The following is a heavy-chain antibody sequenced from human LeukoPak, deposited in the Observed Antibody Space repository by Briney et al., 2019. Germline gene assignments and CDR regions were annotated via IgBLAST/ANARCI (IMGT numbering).Heavy chain of an antibody. J-gene: IGHJ6*03. Sequence: RASVKVSCKASGYTFTSYGISWVRQAPGQGLEWMGWISAYNGNTNYAQKLQGRVTMTTDTSTSTAYMELRSLRSDDTAVYYCARSRYVSSLDYFFYYMDVWGKGTTVTVSS. CDR1: GYTFTSYG. V-gene: IGHV1-18*01. D-gene: IGHD6-13*01. CDR3: ARSRYVSSLDYFFYYMDV. CDR2: ISAYNGNT.